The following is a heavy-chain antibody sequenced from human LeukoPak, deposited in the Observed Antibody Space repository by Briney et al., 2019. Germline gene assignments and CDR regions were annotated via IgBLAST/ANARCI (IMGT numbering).Heavy chain of an antibody. CDR3: AKDGLWFGD. Sequence: GGSLRLSCAASGFTVSNNYMSWVRQPPGKGLEWVSLIYSGGDTDYADSVKGRLTISRDNSKNTLYLQMNSLRAEDTAVYYCAKDGLWFGDWGQGTLVTVSS. V-gene: IGHV3-53*01. CDR1: GFTVSNNY. CDR2: IYSGGDT. J-gene: IGHJ4*02. D-gene: IGHD3-10*01.